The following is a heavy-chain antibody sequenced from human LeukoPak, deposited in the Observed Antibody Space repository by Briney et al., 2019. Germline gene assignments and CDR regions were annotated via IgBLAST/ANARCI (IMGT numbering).Heavy chain of an antibody. CDR1: GFTLSSYW. J-gene: IGHJ4*02. V-gene: IGHV3-7*01. CDR2: IKQEGSEK. CDR3: AREDIVVVVAATEEIYYFDY. Sequence: GGSLRLSCAASGFTLSSYWMSWVRQAPRKGLEWVANIKQEGSEKYYVDSVKGRFTISRDNAKNSLYLQMNSLRAEDTAVYYCAREDIVVVVAATEEIYYFDYWGQGTLVTVSS. D-gene: IGHD2-15*01.